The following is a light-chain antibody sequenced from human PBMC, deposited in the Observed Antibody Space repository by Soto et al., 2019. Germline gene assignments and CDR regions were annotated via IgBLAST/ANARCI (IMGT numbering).Light chain of an antibody. J-gene: IGLJ1*01. CDR1: SSNIGAGYD. CDR2: GNS. Sequence: QCVLTQPPSVSGAPGQRVTMSCTWSSSNIGAGYDVHWYQQLPGTAPKLLISGNSNRPSGVPDRFSGSKSGTSASLAITGLQAEDEADYYCQSYDSRLSAYVFGIGTKVTVL. CDR3: QSYDSRLSAYV. V-gene: IGLV1-40*01.